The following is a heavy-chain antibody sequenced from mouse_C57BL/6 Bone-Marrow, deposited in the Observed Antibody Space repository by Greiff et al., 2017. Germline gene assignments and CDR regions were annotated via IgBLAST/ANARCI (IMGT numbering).Heavy chain of an antibody. CDR3: TCIVTAGDDFDD. J-gene: IGHJ2*01. Sequence: VQLQQSGAELVRPGASVKLSCTASGFNIKDDYMHWVKQRPEQGLEWIGWFDPGSGDTEYASKFQGKATITADTSSNTAYLQLSSLTSEDTAVYYCTCIVTAGDDFDDWGQGTTLTVSS. CDR2: FDPGSGDT. V-gene: IGHV14-4*01. D-gene: IGHD2-5*01. CDR1: GFNIKDDY.